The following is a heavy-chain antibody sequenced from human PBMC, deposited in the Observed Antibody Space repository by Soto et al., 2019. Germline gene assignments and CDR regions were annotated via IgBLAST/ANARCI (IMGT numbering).Heavy chain of an antibody. D-gene: IGHD3-16*01. J-gene: IGHJ4*02. CDR1: GYTFISYD. CDR2: MNPNRGNT. CDR3: ARAWGTPRDY. V-gene: IGHV1-8*01. Sequence: QVQLVQSGAEVKKPGASVKVSCKASGYTFISYDINWVRQATGQGLEWMGWMNPNRGNTGYAQKFXXRVTMTRNPSISTAYMELSSLRSADTAVYYCARAWGTPRDYWGQGTLVTVSS.